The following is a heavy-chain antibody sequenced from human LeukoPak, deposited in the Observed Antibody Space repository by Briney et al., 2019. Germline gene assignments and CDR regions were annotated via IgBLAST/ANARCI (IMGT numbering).Heavy chain of an antibody. V-gene: IGHV4-59*01. CDR1: GGSISSYY. D-gene: IGHD3-9*01. J-gene: IGHJ4*02. Sequence: SETLSLTCTVSGGSISSYYWSWIRQPPGKGLGWIGYIYYSGSTNYNPSLKSRVTISVDTSKNQFSLKLSSVTAADTAVYYCARHYDILTGYRYYFDYWGQGTLVTVSS. CDR3: ARHYDILTGYRYYFDY. CDR2: IYYSGST.